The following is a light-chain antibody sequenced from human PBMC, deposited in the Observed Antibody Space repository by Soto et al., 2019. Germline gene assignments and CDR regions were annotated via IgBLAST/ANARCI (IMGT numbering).Light chain of an antibody. CDR2: EVS. CDR3: SSYAGSNNYV. J-gene: IGLJ1*01. V-gene: IGLV2-8*01. CDR1: SSDVGGYNY. Sequence: QSALTQPPSASGAPGQAVTISCTGTSSDVGGYNYVYWYQQHPGKAPKLMIYEVSKRPSGAPDRFSGSKSGNTASLTVSVLQGDDEADYYCSSYAGSNNYVFGTGTKLPVL.